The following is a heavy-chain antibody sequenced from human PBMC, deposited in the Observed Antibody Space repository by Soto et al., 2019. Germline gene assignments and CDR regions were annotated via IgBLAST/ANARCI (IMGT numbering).Heavy chain of an antibody. D-gene: IGHD1-26*01. CDR1: GGSISSSSYY. J-gene: IGHJ5*02. Sequence: KTSETLSLTCTVSGGSISSSSYYWGWIRQPPGKGLEWIGSIYYSGSTYYNPSLKSRVTISVDTSKNQFSLKLSSVTAADTAVYYCARLIVGATDNWFDPWGQGTLVTVSS. CDR2: IYYSGST. V-gene: IGHV4-39*01. CDR3: ARLIVGATDNWFDP.